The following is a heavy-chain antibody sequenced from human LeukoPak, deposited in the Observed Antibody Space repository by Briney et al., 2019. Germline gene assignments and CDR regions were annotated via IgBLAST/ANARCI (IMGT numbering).Heavy chain of an antibody. V-gene: IGHV1-18*04. CDR3: AREPPVWFGELLD. CDR2: ISAYNGNT. Sequence: ASVKVSCKASGYTFTGYYMHWVRQAPGQGLEWMGWISAYNGNTNYAQKLQGRVTMTTDTSASTAYMELRSLRSDDTAVYYCAREPPVWFGELLDWGQGTLVTVSS. CDR1: GYTFTGYY. D-gene: IGHD3-10*01. J-gene: IGHJ4*02.